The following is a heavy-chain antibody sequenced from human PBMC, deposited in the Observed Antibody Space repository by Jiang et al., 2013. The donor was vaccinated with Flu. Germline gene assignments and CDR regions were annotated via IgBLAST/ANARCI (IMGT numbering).Heavy chain of an antibody. D-gene: IGHD6-19*01. CDR1: GFTFSSYA. J-gene: IGHJ4*02. CDR2: ISGSGDST. V-gene: IGHV3-23*01. CDR3: AKVGRRSSGLYYFDY. Sequence: VQLLESGGGLVQPGGSLRLSCAASGFTFSSYAMSWVRQAPGKGLEWVSAISGSGDSTYYADSVKGRFTISRDNSKNTLYLQMNSLRAEDTAVYYCAKVGRRSSGLYYFDYWGQGTLVTVSS.